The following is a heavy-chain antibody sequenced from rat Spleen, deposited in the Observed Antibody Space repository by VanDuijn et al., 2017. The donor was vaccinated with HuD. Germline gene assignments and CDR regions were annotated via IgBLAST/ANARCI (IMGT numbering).Heavy chain of an antibody. V-gene: IGHV5-20*01. Sequence: EVQLVESDGGLVQPGRSLKLSCVASGFTFSDYYMAWVRQAPTKGLEWVASITNTGGGTYYPDSVKGRFTISRDNAKSTLYLQMNSLRSEDTATYYCTKDQTYYGLFDCWGQGVMVTVSS. CDR2: ITNTGGGT. CDR1: GFTFSDYY. CDR3: TKDQTYYGLFDC. J-gene: IGHJ2*01. D-gene: IGHD1-9*01.